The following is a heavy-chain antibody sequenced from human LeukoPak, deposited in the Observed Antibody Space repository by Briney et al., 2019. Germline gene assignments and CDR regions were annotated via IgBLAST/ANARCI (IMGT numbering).Heavy chain of an antibody. J-gene: IGHJ4*02. Sequence: GASMKASCKASGYTFTGYYMHWVRQAPGQGLEWMGWINPNSGGTNYAQKFQGRVTMTRDTSISTAYMELSRLRSGDTAVYYCARIYDFWSGYPTVDYWGQGTLVTVSS. CDR3: ARIYDFWSGYPTVDY. V-gene: IGHV1-2*02. CDR2: INPNSGGT. D-gene: IGHD3-3*01. CDR1: GYTFTGYY.